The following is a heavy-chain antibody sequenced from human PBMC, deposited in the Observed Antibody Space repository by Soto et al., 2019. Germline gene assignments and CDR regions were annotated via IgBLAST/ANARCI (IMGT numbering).Heavy chain of an antibody. CDR1: GGSISNSSYL. J-gene: IGHJ4*02. CDR2: VYYSGST. D-gene: IGHD3-10*01. V-gene: IGHV4-39*01. CDR3: AKQWAYYGSGSYSPFDY. Sequence: SETLSLTCTVSGGSISNSSYLWGWIRQPPGKGLQWIGSVYYSGSTYYNPSLKSRVTISVDTSKTQFSLKLSSVTAADTAVFYCAKQWAYYGSGSYSPFDYWGQGTLVTVSS.